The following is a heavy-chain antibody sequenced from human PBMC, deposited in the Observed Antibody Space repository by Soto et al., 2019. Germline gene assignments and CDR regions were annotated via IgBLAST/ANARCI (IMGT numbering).Heavy chain of an antibody. CDR2: IYYSGST. V-gene: IGHV4-31*03. CDR3: ARGRGPYYYGSGSSYYFDY. CDR1: GGSISSGGYY. Sequence: QVQLQESGPGLVKPSQTLSLTCTVSGGSISSGGYYWSWIRQHPGKGLEWIGYIYYSGSTYYNPSRKSRVTISGDTSKNQFSLKLSSVTAADTAVYYCARGRGPYYYGSGSSYYFDYWGQGTLVTVSS. D-gene: IGHD3-10*01. J-gene: IGHJ4*02.